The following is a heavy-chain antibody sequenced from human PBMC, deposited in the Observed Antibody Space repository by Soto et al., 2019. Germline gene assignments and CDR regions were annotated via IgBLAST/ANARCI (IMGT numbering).Heavy chain of an antibody. V-gene: IGHV3-23*01. Sequence: GGSLRLSCAASGFTFSSYAMSWVRQAPGKGLEWVSAISGSGGSTYYADSVKGRFTISRDNSKNTLYLQMNSLRAEDTAVYYCAKDYYGSGSYSNYFDYWGQGTLVTVSS. CDR3: AKDYYGSGSYSNYFDY. CDR2: ISGSGGST. J-gene: IGHJ4*02. D-gene: IGHD3-10*01. CDR1: GFTFSSYA.